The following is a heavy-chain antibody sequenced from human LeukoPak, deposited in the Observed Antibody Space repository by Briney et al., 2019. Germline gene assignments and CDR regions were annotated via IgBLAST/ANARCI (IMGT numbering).Heavy chain of an antibody. J-gene: IGHJ2*01. CDR3: ARDLLYFDSSGPGYFYL. D-gene: IGHD3-22*01. CDR2: ISSSSSYI. Sequence: GRSLRLSCAASGVTFSSYSMNWVRKAAGKGLGWVSSISSSSSYIYYGDSVKGRFTIARDKSKDSLYLQMNSLRAEDTAVYYCARDLLYFDSSGPGYFYLWGRGTLVTVSS. V-gene: IGHV3-21*01. CDR1: GVTFSSYS.